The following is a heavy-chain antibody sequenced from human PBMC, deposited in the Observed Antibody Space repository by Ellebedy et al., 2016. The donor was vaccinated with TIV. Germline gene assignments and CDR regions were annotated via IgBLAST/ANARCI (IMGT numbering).Heavy chain of an antibody. Sequence: ASVKVSXXASGYTFTSYDINWVRQATGQGLEWMGWMNPNSGNTGYAQKFQGRVTMTRNTSISTAYMELSRLRSDDTAVYYCARDPLGAEYYFDYWGQGTLVTVAS. V-gene: IGHV1-8*01. CDR1: GYTFTSYD. CDR2: MNPNSGNT. CDR3: ARDPLGAEYYFDY. J-gene: IGHJ4*02. D-gene: IGHD3-16*01.